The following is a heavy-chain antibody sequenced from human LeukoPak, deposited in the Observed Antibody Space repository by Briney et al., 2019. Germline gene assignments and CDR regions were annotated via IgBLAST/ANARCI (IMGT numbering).Heavy chain of an antibody. V-gene: IGHV3-23*01. Sequence: GGSLRLSCAVSGFTFSSYAKSGVRRAPGERGEGVSDMWGRGGSTYYGDSEEGGFTISRDNSKNTLYLQMNSLRAEDTAVYYCAKDRSITMVRGVIIVPYYYGMDVWGKGTTVTVSS. D-gene: IGHD3-10*01. CDR3: AKDRSITMVRGVIIVPYYYGMDV. CDR1: GFTFSSYA. J-gene: IGHJ6*04. CDR2: MWGRGGST.